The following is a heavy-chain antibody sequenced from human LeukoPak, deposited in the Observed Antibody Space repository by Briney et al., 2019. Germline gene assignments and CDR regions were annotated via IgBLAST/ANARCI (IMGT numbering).Heavy chain of an antibody. D-gene: IGHD3-16*02. CDR2: ITQDGSEK. V-gene: IGHV3-7*01. Sequence: ETLSLTCTVSGGSISSSSYYWGWIRQPPGKGLEWVASITQDGSEKYYVDSVKGRFTISRDNAKNSLYLQMNSLRAEDTAVYYCGRSQGQHFDYVWGTYRPDAFDIWGQGTMVTVSS. CDR1: GGSISSSSYY. CDR3: GRSQGQHFDYVWGTYRPDAFDI. J-gene: IGHJ3*02.